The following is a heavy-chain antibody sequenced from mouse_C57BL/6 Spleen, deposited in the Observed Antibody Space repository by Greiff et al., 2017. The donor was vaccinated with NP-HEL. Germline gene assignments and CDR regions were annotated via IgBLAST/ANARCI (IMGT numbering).Heavy chain of an antibody. Sequence: EVHLVESGGGLVKPGGSLKLSCAASGFTFSDYAMHWVRQAPEKGLEWVAYISSGSSTNYYADTVKGRFTVSRDNAKNTLFLQMTSLRSEDTARYYCARLSPYAWCDDWGKGTTVTVSS. D-gene: IGHD1-1*01. V-gene: IGHV5-17*01. J-gene: IGHJ1*03. CDR1: GFTFSDYA. CDR2: ISSGSSTN. CDR3: ARLSPYAWCDD.